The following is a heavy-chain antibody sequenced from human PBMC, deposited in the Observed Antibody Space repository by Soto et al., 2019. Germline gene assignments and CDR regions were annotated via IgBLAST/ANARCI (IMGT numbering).Heavy chain of an antibody. CDR1: GFSISSYY. Sequence: TSDTLSLTCSFSGFSISSYYWSLIRLPPGKGLEWIGYISNGGSTSYSPSLRGRVTISVDLSKNQCSLQLSSVTAADTAVYYCARHSAYYGMDVWGQGTTVTVSS. CDR3: ARHSAYYGMDV. D-gene: IGHD2-2*01. CDR2: ISNGGST. V-gene: IGHV4-59*01. J-gene: IGHJ6*02.